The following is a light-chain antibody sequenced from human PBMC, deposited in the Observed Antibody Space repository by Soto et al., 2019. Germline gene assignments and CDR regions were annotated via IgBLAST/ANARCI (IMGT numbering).Light chain of an antibody. V-gene: IGLV1-44*01. CDR3: AAWDNSLNGLV. Sequence: QSVLTQPPSASGTPGQRVTISCSGSSSNIGRNNVNWYQQLPGTAPKLLIDTNSQRPSGVPDRFSGSKSGTSASLAISGLQSEGEADYYCAAWDNSLNGLVFGGGTKLTVL. CDR1: SSNIGRNN. CDR2: TNS. J-gene: IGLJ2*01.